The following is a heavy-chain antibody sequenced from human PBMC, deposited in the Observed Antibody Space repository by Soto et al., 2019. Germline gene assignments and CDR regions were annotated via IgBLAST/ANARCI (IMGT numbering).Heavy chain of an antibody. Sequence: EVQLLESGGGLVQPGGSLRLSCAVSGFTFSSYAMSWVRQAPGKGLEWVSAISGSGGSTYYADSVKGRFTISRDNSKNTLYLQMNSLRDGDTAVYYCAKDCSGGSCQSFDYWGQGTLVTVSS. CDR1: GFTFSSYA. V-gene: IGHV3-23*01. D-gene: IGHD2-15*01. CDR3: AKDCSGGSCQSFDY. CDR2: ISGSGGST. J-gene: IGHJ4*02.